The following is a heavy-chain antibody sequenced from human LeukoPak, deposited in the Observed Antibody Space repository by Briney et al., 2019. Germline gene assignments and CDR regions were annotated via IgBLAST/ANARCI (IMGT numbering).Heavy chain of an antibody. D-gene: IGHD3-22*01. CDR1: GFTFSSYL. Sequence: PGGSLRLSCAASGFTFSSYLMHWIRHAPGKGLVWVSRINNDGSSTNYADSVKGRFTISRDNAKNSLYLQMNSLRAEDTAVYYCARDLDYYDGLRYYGMDVWGQGTTVTVSS. CDR3: ARDLDYYDGLRYYGMDV. V-gene: IGHV3-74*01. CDR2: INNDGSST. J-gene: IGHJ6*02.